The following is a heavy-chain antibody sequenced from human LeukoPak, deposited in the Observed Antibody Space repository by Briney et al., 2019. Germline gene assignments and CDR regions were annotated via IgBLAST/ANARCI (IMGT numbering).Heavy chain of an antibody. J-gene: IGHJ4*02. D-gene: IGHD2-15*01. CDR2: IYYSGST. V-gene: IGHV4-31*03. Sequence: SQTLSLTCTVSGGSISSGGYYWSWLRQHPGKGLEWIGYIYYSGSTYYNPSLKSRVTISVDTSKNQFSLKLSSVTAADTAVYYCARAPYCSGGSCYHLDYWGQGTLVTVSS. CDR1: GGSISSGGYY. CDR3: ARAPYCSGGSCYHLDY.